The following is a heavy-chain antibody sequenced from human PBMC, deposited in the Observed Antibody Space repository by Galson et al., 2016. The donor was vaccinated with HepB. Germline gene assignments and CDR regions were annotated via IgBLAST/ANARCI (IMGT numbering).Heavy chain of an antibody. D-gene: IGHD5-12*01. Sequence: SLRLSCAASGFTFNTSAMSWVRQAPGKGLEWVSAISYSGGDTYHAESVKGRFTISRDNSKNTLYLQMNSLRADDTAVYYCAREPSIGVGTTYGLDVWGQGTTVTVSS. CDR1: GFTFNTSA. V-gene: IGHV3-23*01. CDR2: ISYSGGDT. CDR3: AREPSIGVGTTYGLDV. J-gene: IGHJ6*02.